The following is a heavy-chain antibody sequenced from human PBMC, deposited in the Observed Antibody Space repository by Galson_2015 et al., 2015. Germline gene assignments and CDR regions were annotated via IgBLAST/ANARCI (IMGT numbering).Heavy chain of an antibody. Sequence: SLRLSCAASGFTFSSYWMSWVRQAPGKGLEWVSYISSGSSTIYYADSVKGRFTISRDNAKNSLYLQMNSLRAEDTAVYYCARDLGDGDYVPYFDYWGQGTLVTVSS. J-gene: IGHJ4*02. CDR3: ARDLGDGDYVPYFDY. V-gene: IGHV3-48*01. CDR1: GFTFSSYW. CDR2: ISSGSSTI. D-gene: IGHD4-17*01.